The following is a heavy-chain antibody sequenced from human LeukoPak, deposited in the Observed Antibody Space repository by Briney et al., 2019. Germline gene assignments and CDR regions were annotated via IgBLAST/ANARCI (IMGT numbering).Heavy chain of an antibody. V-gene: IGHV1-69*05. Sequence: ASVKVSCKASGGTFSSYAISWVRQAPAPGHERMGMIIPIFGTTTYSQTSHGRVTITTDESTRTAYFEMISLRSEDTAVSYYSRTQGYGAYWYFGLWGRGNLGTGPS. J-gene: IGHJ2*01. D-gene: IGHD5-12*01. CDR2: IIPIFGTT. CDR3: SRTQGYGAYWYFGL. CDR1: GGTFSSYA.